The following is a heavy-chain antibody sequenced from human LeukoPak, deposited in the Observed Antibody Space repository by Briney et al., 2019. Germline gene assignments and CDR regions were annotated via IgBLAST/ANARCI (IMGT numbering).Heavy chain of an antibody. CDR3: ARESGENGAFDI. D-gene: IGHD3-10*01. J-gene: IGHJ3*02. CDR1: GDSISSHY. V-gene: IGHV4-59*11. CDR2: INYSGST. Sequence: SETLSLTCSVSGDSISSHYWSWIRQPPGKGLGWIGYINYSGSTNYNPPLKSRVTISVDTSKNQFSLKLSSVTAADTAVYFCARESGENGAFDIWGQGTMVTVSS.